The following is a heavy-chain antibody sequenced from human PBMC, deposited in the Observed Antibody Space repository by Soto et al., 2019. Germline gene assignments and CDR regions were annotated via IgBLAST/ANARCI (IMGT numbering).Heavy chain of an antibody. J-gene: IGHJ6*02. Sequence: GASVKVSCTASGGTFSSYAISWVRQAPGQGLEWMGGILPLFGTAHYAPKFQGRVTITADESTSTADMELSSLRSEETAVDYCARGGYYASGSSSGYYCSGIDGWGQGTTVTVSS. V-gene: IGHV1-69*13. D-gene: IGHD3-10*01. CDR1: GGTFSSYA. CDR2: ILPLFGTA. CDR3: ARGGYYASGSSSGYYCSGIDG.